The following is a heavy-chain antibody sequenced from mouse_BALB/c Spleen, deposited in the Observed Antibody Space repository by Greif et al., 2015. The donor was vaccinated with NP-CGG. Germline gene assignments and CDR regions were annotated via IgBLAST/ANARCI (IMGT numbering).Heavy chain of an antibody. D-gene: IGHD1-2*01. CDR2: IDPSDSET. CDR1: GYTFTSYW. CDR3: AVTTAPYAMDY. J-gene: IGHJ4*01. Sequence: QVQLQQPGAELVKPGAPVKLSCKASGYTFTSYWMNWVKQRPGRGLEWIGRIDPSDSETHYNQKFKDKATLTVDKSSSTAYIQLSSLTSEDSAVYYCAVTTAPYAMDYWGQGTSVTVSS. V-gene: IGHV1-69*02.